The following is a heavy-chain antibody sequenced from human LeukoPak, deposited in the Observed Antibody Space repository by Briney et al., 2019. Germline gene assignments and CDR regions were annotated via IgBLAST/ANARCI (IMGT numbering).Heavy chain of an antibody. CDR2: ISGSGGST. D-gene: IGHD2-8*02. Sequence: PGGSLRLSCVVSGITLSNYGMGWVGQAPGRGREWVAGISGSGGSTNYADSVKGRFTISRDNSKNTLYLQLNSLRAEDAAVYYCARGGIYWSGFDYWGQGTLVTVSS. CDR3: ARGGIYWSGFDY. J-gene: IGHJ4*02. CDR1: GITLSNYG. V-gene: IGHV3-23*01.